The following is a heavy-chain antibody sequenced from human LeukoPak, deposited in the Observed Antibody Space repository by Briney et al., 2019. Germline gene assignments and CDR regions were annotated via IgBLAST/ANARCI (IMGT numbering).Heavy chain of an antibody. CDR2: ISGSGGST. D-gene: IGHD6-19*01. V-gene: IGHV3-23*01. Sequence: GESLRLSCAASGFTFSSYAMSWVRKAPGKGWEGVSAISGSGGSTYYADSVKGRSTISRDNSKNTLYLQLNSLRGEDTAVYYCAKDRVAGTGGGDDAFDIWGQGTMVTVSS. CDR1: GFTFSSYA. CDR3: AKDRVAGTGGGDDAFDI. J-gene: IGHJ3*02.